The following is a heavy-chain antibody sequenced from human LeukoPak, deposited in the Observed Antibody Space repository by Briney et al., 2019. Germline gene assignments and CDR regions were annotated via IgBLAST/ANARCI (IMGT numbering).Heavy chain of an antibody. Sequence: PGGSLRLSCAASGFTVSSNYMSWVRQAPGKGLEWVAVISYDGSNKYYADSVKGRFTISRDNSKNTLYLQMNSLRAEDTAVYYCARDYGMHGDYTLDYWGQGTLVTVSS. D-gene: IGHD4-17*01. CDR2: ISYDGSNK. CDR3: ARDYGMHGDYTLDY. CDR1: GFTVSSNY. V-gene: IGHV3-30*03. J-gene: IGHJ4*02.